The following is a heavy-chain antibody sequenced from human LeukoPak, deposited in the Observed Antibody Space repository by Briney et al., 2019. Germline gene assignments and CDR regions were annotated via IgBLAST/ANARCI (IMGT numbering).Heavy chain of an antibody. V-gene: IGHV3-48*01. CDR3: SRREVVTNPYYYGMDV. CDR1: GFTFSSYN. Sequence: GGSLRLSCAASGFTFSSYNMNWVRQAPGKGLEWVSYISSSSTIYYGDSVKGRFTISRDNAKNSLYLQMNSLRAEDTAIYYCSRREVVTNPYYYGMDVWGQGTTVTVSS. D-gene: IGHD5-12*01. J-gene: IGHJ6*02. CDR2: ISSSSTI.